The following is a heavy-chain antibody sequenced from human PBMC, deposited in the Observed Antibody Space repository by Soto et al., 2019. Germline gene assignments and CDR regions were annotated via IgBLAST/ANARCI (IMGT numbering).Heavy chain of an antibody. CDR1: GGSISSSNW. D-gene: IGHD2-15*01. V-gene: IGHV4-4*02. J-gene: IGHJ5*02. Sequence: QVQLQESGPGLVKPSGTLSLTCAVSGGSISSSNWWSWVRQPPGKGLEWIGEIYHSGSTNYNPSLKSRVTISVDKSKNQFSLKLSPVTAADTAVYYCARQMVVAATPDWFDPWGQGTLVTVSS. CDR3: ARQMVVAATPDWFDP. CDR2: IYHSGST.